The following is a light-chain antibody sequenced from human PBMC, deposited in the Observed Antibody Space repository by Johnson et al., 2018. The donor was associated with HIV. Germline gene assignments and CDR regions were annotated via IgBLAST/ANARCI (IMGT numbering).Light chain of an antibody. CDR3: ATCDNSLGV. CDR2: ETT. V-gene: IGLV1-51*02. Sequence: QSVLTQPPSVSAAQGQKVTISCSGSGSNIGNTYVSWYQHLPGTAPKLLIYETTKRPSGIPDRFSGSRSGTSATLGITGLQTGDEADYYCATCDNSLGVFGTGTKVTVL. CDR1: GSNIGNTY. J-gene: IGLJ1*01.